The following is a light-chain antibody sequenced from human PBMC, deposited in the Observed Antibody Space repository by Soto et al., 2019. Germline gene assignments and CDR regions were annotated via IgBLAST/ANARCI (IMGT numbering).Light chain of an antibody. CDR1: RSDVGGYNY. J-gene: IGLJ1*01. CDR3: SSYTSSSTLEV. V-gene: IGLV2-14*01. CDR2: DVS. Sequence: QSVLTQPASVSGSPGQSITISCTGTRSDVGGYNYVSWYQQHPGKAPKLMIYDVSNRPSGFSNRFSGSKSGNTASLTISGLQAEDEAEYYCSSYTSSSTLEVFGTGTKLTVL.